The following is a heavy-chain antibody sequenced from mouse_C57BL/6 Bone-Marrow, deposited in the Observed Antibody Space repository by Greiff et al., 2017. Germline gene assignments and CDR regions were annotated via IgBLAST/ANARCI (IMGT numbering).Heavy chain of an antibody. CDR2: IDPSDSST. D-gene: IGHD2-4*01. J-gene: IGHJ4*01. CDR1: GYTFTSYW. V-gene: IGHV1-50*01. CDR3: EREEDYDLPMDY. Sequence: VQLQQPGAELVKPGASVKLSCKASGYTFTSYWMPWVKQRPGQGLEWIGEIDPSDSSTNYNQKFKGKATLTVDTSSSTAYMQLSSLTSEDSAVYYCEREEDYDLPMDYWGKGTSVTVSS.